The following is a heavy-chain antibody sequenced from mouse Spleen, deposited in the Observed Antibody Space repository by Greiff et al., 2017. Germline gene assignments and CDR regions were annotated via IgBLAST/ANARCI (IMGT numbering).Heavy chain of an antibody. CDR2: IDPANGNT. CDR1: GFNIKNTY. V-gene: IGHV14-3*01. D-gene: IGHD2-4*01. Sequence: DVQLQESVAELVRPGASVKLSCTASGFNIKNTYMHWVKQRPEQGLEWIGRIDPANGNTKYAPKFQGKATITADTSSNTAYLQLSSLTSEDTAIYYCARGDDYDGSWFAYWGQGTLVTVSA. CDR3: ARGDDYDGSWFAY. J-gene: IGHJ3*01.